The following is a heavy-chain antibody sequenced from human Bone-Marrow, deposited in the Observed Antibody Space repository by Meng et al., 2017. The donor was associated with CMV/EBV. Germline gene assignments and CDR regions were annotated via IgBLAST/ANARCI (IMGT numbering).Heavy chain of an antibody. D-gene: IGHD5-24*01. CDR3: ARDQDGYNYYDY. J-gene: IGHJ4*02. CDR2: ISYDGSNK. V-gene: IGHV3-30*04. CDR1: GFTFSSYA. Sequence: GGSLRLSCAASGFTFSSYAMHWVRQAPGKGLEWVAVISYDGSNKYYADSVKGRFTISRDNSKNTLYLQMNSLRAEDTAVYYCARDQDGYNYYDYWGQGTLVTGSS.